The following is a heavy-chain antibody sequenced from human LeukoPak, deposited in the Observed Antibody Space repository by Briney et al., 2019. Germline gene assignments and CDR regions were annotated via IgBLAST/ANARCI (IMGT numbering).Heavy chain of an antibody. V-gene: IGHV3-23*01. Sequence: GGSLRLSCAASGFTLRNYAMSWVRQAPGKWLDLVSLVKGDGFTTYYADSVKGRFTISRNNSKNTLYLQMNRLRVEDTALYYCARDLHYYVAMDVWGQGTTVTVSS. J-gene: IGHJ6*02. CDR1: GFTLRNYA. CDR3: ARDLHYYVAMDV. D-gene: IGHD3-10*02. CDR2: VKGDGFTT.